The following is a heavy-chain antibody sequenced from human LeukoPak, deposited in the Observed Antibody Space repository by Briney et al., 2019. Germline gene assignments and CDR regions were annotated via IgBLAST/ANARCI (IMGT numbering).Heavy chain of an antibody. CDR1: GYTFTSYG. CDR2: ISAYNGNT. D-gene: IGHD3-10*01. J-gene: IGHJ4*02. V-gene: IGHV1-18*01. CDR3: ARDKRITMVRGVIGIDY. Sequence: GASVKVSCKASGYTFTSYGISWVRQAPGQGLEWMGWISAYNGNTNYAQKLQGRVTMTTDTSTSTAYMEPRSLRSDDTAVYYCARDKRITMVRGVIGIDYWGQGTLVTVSS.